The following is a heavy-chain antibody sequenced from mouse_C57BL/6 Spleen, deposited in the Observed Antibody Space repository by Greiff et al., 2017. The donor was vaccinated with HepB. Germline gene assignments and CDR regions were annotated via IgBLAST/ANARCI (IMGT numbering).Heavy chain of an antibody. CDR2: IYPGSGST. D-gene: IGHD2-1*01. CDR3: ARFLYGNYHAMDY. J-gene: IGHJ4*01. V-gene: IGHV1-55*01. Sequence: VKLQQPGAELVKPGASVKMSCKASGYTFTSYWITWVKQRPGQGLEWIGDIYPGSGSTNYNEKFKSKATLTVDTSSSTAYMQLSSLTSEDSAVYYCARFLYGNYHAMDYWGQGTSVTVSS. CDR1: GYTFTSYW.